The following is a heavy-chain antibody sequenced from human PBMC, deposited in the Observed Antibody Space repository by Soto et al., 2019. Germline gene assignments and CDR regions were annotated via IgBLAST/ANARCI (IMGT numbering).Heavy chain of an antibody. CDR1: GYTFSDYG. V-gene: IGHV1-18*01. CDR2: ISAKNGNT. J-gene: IGHJ4*02. Sequence: ASVKVSCKTSGYTFSDYGISCVLQAPGQWLEWMGWISAKNGNTNFAQKFRGRVTMITDTSTNTVYMELRNLRLDDTAVYYCAREPPETPPDYWGQGTLVTVSS. CDR3: AREPPETPPDY.